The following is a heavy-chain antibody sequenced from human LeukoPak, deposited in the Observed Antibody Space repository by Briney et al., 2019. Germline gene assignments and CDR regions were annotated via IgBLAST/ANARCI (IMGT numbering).Heavy chain of an antibody. CDR1: GYSISSGYY. J-gene: IGHJ4*02. CDR3: ARGWYFDY. CDR2: IYYSGST. V-gene: IGHV4-38-2*02. Sequence: SETLSLTCTVSGYSISSGYYWGWIRQPPGKGLEWIGSIYYSGSTNYNPSLKSRVTISVDTSKNQFSLKLSSVTAADTAVYYCARGWYFDYWGQGTLVTVSS.